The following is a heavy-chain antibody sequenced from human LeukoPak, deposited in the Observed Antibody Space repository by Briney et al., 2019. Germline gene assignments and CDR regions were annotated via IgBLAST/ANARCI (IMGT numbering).Heavy chain of an antibody. J-gene: IGHJ3*02. CDR2: ITTSSSYT. CDR3: ARYSGAFDI. Sequence: GGSLRLSCEASGFSFSSYNMDWVRQTPGKGLEWISSITTSSSYTFYADSVKGRFTISRDNARNSLYLQMNSLRAEDTAVYYCARYSGAFDIWGQGTKVTVSS. CDR1: GFSFSSYN. V-gene: IGHV3-21*01. D-gene: IGHD6-19*01.